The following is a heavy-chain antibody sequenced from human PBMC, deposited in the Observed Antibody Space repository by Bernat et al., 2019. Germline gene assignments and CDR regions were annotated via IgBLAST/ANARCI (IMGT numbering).Heavy chain of an antibody. CDR2: IFSNDEK. CDR3: ARRTRYSSGWYYAFDI. V-gene: IGHV2-26*01. CDR1: GFSLSNARMG. J-gene: IGHJ3*02. D-gene: IGHD6-19*01. Sequence: QVTLKESGPVLVKPTETLTLTCTVSGFSLSNARMGVSWIRQPPGKALDWLAHIFSNDEKSYSTSLKSRLTISKDTSKSQVVFTMTNMDPVDTATYYCARRTRYSSGWYYAFDIWGQGTMVTVSS.